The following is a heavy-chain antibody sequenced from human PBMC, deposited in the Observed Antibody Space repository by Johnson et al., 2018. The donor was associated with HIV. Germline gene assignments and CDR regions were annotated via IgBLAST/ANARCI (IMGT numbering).Heavy chain of an antibody. D-gene: IGHD4-17*01. CDR2: ISTSGTTI. CDR3: ARDGLHQLIDYGDYADRVWAVGATTAFDI. V-gene: IGHV3-48*04. Sequence: VLLVESGGGLVQTGGSLRLSCEASGFTFSSYWMYWVRQAPGKGLEWVSYISTSGTTIYYADSVKGRFSISRDNTQNSLYLQINSLRVEDTAVYYCARDGLHQLIDYGDYADRVWAVGATTAFDIWGQGTLVTVSS. J-gene: IGHJ3*02. CDR1: GFTFSSYW.